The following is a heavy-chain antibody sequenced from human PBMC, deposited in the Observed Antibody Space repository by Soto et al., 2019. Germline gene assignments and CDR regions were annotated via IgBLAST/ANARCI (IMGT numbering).Heavy chain of an antibody. D-gene: IGHD3-9*01. Sequence: SETLSLTCTVSGGSISSGGYYWSWIRQHPGKGLEWIGYIYYSGSTYYNPSLKSRVTISVDTSKNQFSLKLSSVTAADTAVYYCSRDRAGYDILTGYRRVDAFDIRGQGTMVTVS. CDR2: IYYSGST. CDR3: SRDRAGYDILTGYRRVDAFDI. CDR1: GGSISSGGYY. V-gene: IGHV4-31*03. J-gene: IGHJ3*02.